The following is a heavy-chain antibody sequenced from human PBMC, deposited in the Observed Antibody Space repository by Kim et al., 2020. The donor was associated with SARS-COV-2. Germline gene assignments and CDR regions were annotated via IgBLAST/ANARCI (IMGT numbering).Heavy chain of an antibody. J-gene: IGHJ4*02. Sequence: SVKVSCKASGDTFTTHGIRWVRQAPGQGLEWMGTIIPIIGVPHYAQKFQGRVTITADASTTTAYMELSSLTSDDTAEYYCARDSPRYNWNHRLDYWGQG. CDR3: ARDSPRYNWNHRLDY. D-gene: IGHD1-20*01. V-gene: IGHV1-69*04. CDR1: GDTFTTHG. CDR2: IIPIIGVP.